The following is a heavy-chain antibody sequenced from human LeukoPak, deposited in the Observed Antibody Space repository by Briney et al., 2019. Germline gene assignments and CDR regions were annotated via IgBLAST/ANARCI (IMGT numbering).Heavy chain of an antibody. CDR1: EFTFNNYA. CDR3: TRLQIAVAGPNWFDP. CDR2: IKQDGSVQ. Sequence: PGGSLRLSCAASEFTFNNYAMSWVRQAPGKGLEWVANIKQDGSVQFYMDSLKGRFSVSRDNAKNSLYLQMNGLRVEDTAVYYCTRLQIAVAGPNWFDPWGQGTLVTVSS. J-gene: IGHJ5*02. V-gene: IGHV3-7*01. D-gene: IGHD6-19*01.